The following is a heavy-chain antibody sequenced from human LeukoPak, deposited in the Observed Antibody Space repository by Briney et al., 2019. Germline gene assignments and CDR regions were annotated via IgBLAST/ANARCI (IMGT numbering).Heavy chain of an antibody. D-gene: IGHD2-2*02. Sequence: GGSLRLSCAASGFTFSSYSMNWVRQAPGKGLEWVSYISSSSSTIYYADSVKGRFTISRDNAKNSLYLQMNSLRAEDTAVYYCARDRSYQLLYAAFGIWGQGTMVTVSS. V-gene: IGHV3-48*01. CDR3: ARDRSYQLLYAAFGI. CDR1: GFTFSSYS. CDR2: ISSSSSTI. J-gene: IGHJ3*02.